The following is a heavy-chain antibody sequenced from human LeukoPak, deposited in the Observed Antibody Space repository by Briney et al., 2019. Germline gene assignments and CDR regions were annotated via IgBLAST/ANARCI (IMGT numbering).Heavy chain of an antibody. CDR3: ARQAYCTATRCYPFDF. CDR2: IYYSGTT. J-gene: IGHJ4*02. CDR1: GGSISNNY. Sequence: SESLSRTCTVSGGSISNNYWSWIRQPPGKGLEWIGYIYYSGTTSYNPSLKSRVTISIDTSKSQFSLILSSVSAADTAVYYCARQAYCTATRCYPFDFWGQGILVTVSS. D-gene: IGHD2-8*02. V-gene: IGHV4-59*01.